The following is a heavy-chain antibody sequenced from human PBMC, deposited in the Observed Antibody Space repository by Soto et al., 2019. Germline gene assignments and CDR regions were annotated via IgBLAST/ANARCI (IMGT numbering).Heavy chain of an antibody. CDR2: ISYDGSKK. V-gene: IGHV3-30-3*01. J-gene: IGHJ6*02. Sequence: QEQLVESGGGVVQPGRSLILSCVASGFMFSSYAMHWVRQAPGKGLEGVAVISYDGSKKYYTDSVKGRYTISRDDSKNTLYLQMNSLRVEDTAVYYCARAAHVMDVWGQGTKVTVSS. CDR1: GFMFSSYA. CDR3: ARAAHVMDV.